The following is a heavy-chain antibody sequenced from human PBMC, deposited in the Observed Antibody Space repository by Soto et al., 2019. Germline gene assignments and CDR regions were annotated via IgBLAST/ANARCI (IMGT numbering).Heavy chain of an antibody. D-gene: IGHD3-10*01. CDR1: GGSISSYY. J-gene: IGHJ3*01. Sequence: QVQLQESGPGLVKPSETLSLTCTVSGGSISSYYWSWIRQPPGQGLEWIGYIYYSGSTNYNPSLKIRVTISVDTSKNQFSLKLTSVTAADTAVYYCARRYGSAFDFWGQGTMVTVSS. CDR2: IYYSGST. V-gene: IGHV4-59*01. CDR3: ARRYGSAFDF.